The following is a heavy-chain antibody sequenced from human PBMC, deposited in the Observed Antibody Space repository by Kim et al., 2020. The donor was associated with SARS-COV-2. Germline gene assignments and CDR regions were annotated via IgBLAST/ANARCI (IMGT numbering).Heavy chain of an antibody. V-gene: IGHV4-59*08. CDR1: GDSISNYY. CDR2: VHPSGRN. D-gene: IGHD3-10*01. CDR3: ARHENSGTYPPDN. J-gene: IGHJ4*02. Sequence: SETLSLTCFVSGDSISNYYWSWIRQPPGKRLEWIAWVHPSGRNMSNPSLKSRVTISLDTSLNLFSLTLRSVTAADTAVYYCARHENSGTYPPDNWGQGTLLTVSS.